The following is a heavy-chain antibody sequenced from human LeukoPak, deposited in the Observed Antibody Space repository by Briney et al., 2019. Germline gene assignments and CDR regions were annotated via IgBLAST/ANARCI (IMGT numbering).Heavy chain of an antibody. D-gene: IGHD6-13*01. V-gene: IGHV3-21*01. CDR2: ISSSRSHI. CDR1: GFTFSSYS. CDR3: ARAKAGSSWKGSWKKYYYMDV. J-gene: IGHJ6*03. Sequence: PGGSLRLSCAASGFTFSSYSMNWVRQAPGKGLEWVSSISSSRSHIYYADSVKGRFTISSDNAKNSLYLQMNSLRAEDTAVYYCARAKAGSSWKGSWKKYYYMDVWGKGTTVTVSS.